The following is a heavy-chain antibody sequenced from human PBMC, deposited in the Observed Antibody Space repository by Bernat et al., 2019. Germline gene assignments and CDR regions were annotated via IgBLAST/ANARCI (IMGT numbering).Heavy chain of an antibody. CDR1: GFTFSSYA. V-gene: IGHV3-30-3*01. D-gene: IGHD1-26*01. CDR3: ARDQGFLVGDPLYYFDY. CDR2: ISYDGSNK. J-gene: IGHJ4*02. Sequence: QVQLVESGGGVVQPGRSLRLSCAASGFTFSSYAMHWVRQAPGKGLEWVAVISYDGSNKYYADSVKGRFTISRDNSKNTLYLQMNSLRAEDTAVYYCARDQGFLVGDPLYYFDYWGQGTLVTVSS.